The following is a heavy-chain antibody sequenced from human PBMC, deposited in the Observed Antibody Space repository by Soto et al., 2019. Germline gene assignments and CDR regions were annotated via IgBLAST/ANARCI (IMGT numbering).Heavy chain of an antibody. D-gene: IGHD1-26*01. CDR2: VYYSGTT. J-gene: IGHJ5*02. V-gene: IGHV4-61*08. CDR3: ARDVIESTKYFAL. CDR1: GGSSDSGDCY. Sequence: SEPLSLTCTVAGGSSDSGDCYRIWIQQPPGKGLEWIGYVYYSGTTNYNPFLKSRVTLSLDKSKNQFSLKMNSVTAADTAVYYCARDVIESTKYFALWRQGTLVLV.